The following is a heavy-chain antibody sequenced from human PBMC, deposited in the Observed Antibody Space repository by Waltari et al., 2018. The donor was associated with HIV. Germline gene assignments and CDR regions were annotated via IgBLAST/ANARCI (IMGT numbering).Heavy chain of an antibody. V-gene: IGHV3-66*01. CDR1: GFTGGSHH. J-gene: IGHJ3*02. D-gene: IGHD1-1*01. Sequence: EVQLVESGGGLVRPGGSLRLSCAASGFTGGSHHWGWVRQTPGKGLEYVSVMYSGGTTHYADSVNGRFTISRDSSKSALYLQMNTLRAEDTALYYCARVDRAGTTSGWDVFDIWGQGTMVTVSS. CDR3: ARVDRAGTTSGWDVFDI. CDR2: MYSGGTT.